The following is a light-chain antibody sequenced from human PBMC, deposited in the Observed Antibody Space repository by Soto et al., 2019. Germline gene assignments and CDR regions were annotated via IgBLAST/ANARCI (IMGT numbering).Light chain of an antibody. V-gene: IGLV2-23*02. J-gene: IGLJ1*01. CDR2: DVT. CDR1: SSDVGGSNH. CDR3: CSYAGSSTFV. Sequence: QSVLTQPASVSDSPGQSITISCTGTSSDVGGSNHVSWYQQHPGKAPKLMIYDVTNRPSGVSNRFSGSKSGNTASLTISGLQAEDEADYYCCSYAGSSTFVFGTGTKV.